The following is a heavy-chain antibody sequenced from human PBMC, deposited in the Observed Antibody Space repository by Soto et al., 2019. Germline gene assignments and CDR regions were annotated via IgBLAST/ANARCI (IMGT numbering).Heavy chain of an antibody. CDR1: GGSISSSNW. Sequence: QVQLQESGPGLVKPSGTLSLTCAVSGGSISSSNWWSWVRQPPGKGLEWIGEIYHSGSTNYNPSPKFGVTISVDKSKNQFSLKLSSVTAADTAVYYCFTEIAAAGASHWGQGTLVTVSS. D-gene: IGHD6-13*01. CDR3: FTEIAAAGASH. CDR2: IYHSGST. V-gene: IGHV4-4*02. J-gene: IGHJ1*01.